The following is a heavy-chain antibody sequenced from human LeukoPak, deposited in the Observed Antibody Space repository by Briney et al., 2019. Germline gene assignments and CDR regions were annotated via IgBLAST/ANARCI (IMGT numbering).Heavy chain of an antibody. V-gene: IGHV3-21*01. J-gene: IGHJ4*02. D-gene: IGHD1-26*01. CDR2: ITGSSSYI. CDR1: GFTFSTYY. Sequence: GGSLRLSCAASGFTFSTYYMNWVRQAPGKGLEWVSFITGSSSYIYYTDSVKGRFTISRDNAKNSLFLQVNSLRDEDTAVYYCAKSGGSYYSTLDSWGQGTLVTVSS. CDR3: AKSGGSYYSTLDS.